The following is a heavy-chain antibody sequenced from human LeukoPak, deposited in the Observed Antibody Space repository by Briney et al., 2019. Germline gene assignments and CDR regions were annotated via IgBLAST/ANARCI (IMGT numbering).Heavy chain of an antibody. CDR1: GGSFSGYY. V-gene: IGHV4-34*01. J-gene: IGHJ5*02. D-gene: IGHD1-26*01. Sequence: PSETLSLTCAVYGGSFSGYYWSWIRQPPGKGLEWIGEINHSGSTNYNPSLKSRVTISVDTSKNQFSLKLSSVTAADTAVYYCARGGYSGSYRYPRIDPWGQGTLVTVSS. CDR2: INHSGST. CDR3: ARGGYSGSYRYPRIDP.